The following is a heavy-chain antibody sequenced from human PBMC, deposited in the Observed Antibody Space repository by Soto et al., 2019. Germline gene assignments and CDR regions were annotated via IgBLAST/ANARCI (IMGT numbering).Heavy chain of an antibody. CDR3: ARVKEVVDTAMVNPGAFDI. D-gene: IGHD5-18*01. CDR2: IHYSGST. J-gene: IGHJ3*02. CDR1: GGSISSYY. Sequence: SETLSLTCTVSGGSISSYYWSWIRQPPWKGLEWIGYIHYSGSTNYNPSLKSRVTISVDTSKNQFSLKLSSVTAADTAVYYCARVKEVVDTAMVNPGAFDIWGQGTMVTVSS. V-gene: IGHV4-59*01.